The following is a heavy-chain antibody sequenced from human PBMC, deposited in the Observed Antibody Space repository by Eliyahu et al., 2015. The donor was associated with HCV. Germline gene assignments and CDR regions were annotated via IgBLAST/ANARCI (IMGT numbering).Heavy chain of an antibody. CDR3: AQRGGY. Sequence: QVQLVESGGGVVQPGGSLRLSCAASGFLFSTYVARWVRQXXGKGLAWVAFTHFDGSNKYXADSVKGRFTISRDNAKNTLYLQMNSLIPEDTAVYYCAQRGGYWGQGTLVTVSS. CDR2: THFDGSNK. CDR1: GFLFSTYV. J-gene: IGHJ4*02. V-gene: IGHV3-30*02. D-gene: IGHD3-16*01.